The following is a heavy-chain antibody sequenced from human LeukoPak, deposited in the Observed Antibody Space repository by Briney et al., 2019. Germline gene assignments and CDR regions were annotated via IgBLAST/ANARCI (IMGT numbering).Heavy chain of an antibody. CDR3: ARDIAGDAFDI. CDR2: IYSGGST. Sequence: GGSLRLSCAASGFTVSSNYMSWVRQAPGKGREWVSVIYSGGSTYYADSVKGRFTISRDNSKNTLYLQMNSLRAEDTAVYYCARDIAGDAFDIWGQGTMVTVSS. V-gene: IGHV3-66*01. J-gene: IGHJ3*02. CDR1: GFTVSSNY. D-gene: IGHD3-16*02.